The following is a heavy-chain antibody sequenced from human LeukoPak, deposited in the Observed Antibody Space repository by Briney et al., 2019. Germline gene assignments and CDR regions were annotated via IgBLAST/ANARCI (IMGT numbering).Heavy chain of an antibody. Sequence: SETLSLTCTVSGDSINSLDLWSWVRQPPGKGLEWIGEMYLSGTTHSNPSVKSRVTISIDKSKNQIFLNLSSVTAADTAVYYCAGLVGRYSSGLYYYYFDYWGQGTLVTVSS. D-gene: IGHD3-22*01. CDR1: GDSINSLDL. J-gene: IGHJ4*02. CDR2: MYLSGTT. CDR3: AGLVGRYSSGLYYYYFDY. V-gene: IGHV4-4*02.